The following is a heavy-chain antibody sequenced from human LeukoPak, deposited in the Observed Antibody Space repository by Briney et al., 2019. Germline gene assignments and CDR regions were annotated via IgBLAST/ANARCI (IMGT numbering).Heavy chain of an antibody. CDR1: GGSISSSNYY. CDR3: ARETYYYGSGSYYYYYYYMDV. CDR2: INHSGST. V-gene: IGHV4-39*07. D-gene: IGHD3-10*01. Sequence: SETLSLTCTVSGGSISSSNYYWGWIRQPPGKGLEWIGEINHSGSTNYNPSLKSRVTISVDTSKNQFSLKLSSVTAADTAVYYCARETYYYGSGSYYYYYYYMDVWGKGTTVTISS. J-gene: IGHJ6*03.